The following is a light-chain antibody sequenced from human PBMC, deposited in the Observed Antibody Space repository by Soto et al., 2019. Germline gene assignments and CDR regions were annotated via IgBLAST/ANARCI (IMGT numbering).Light chain of an antibody. CDR1: SSNIKSYT. CDR2: SNS. CDR3: SAWDDSLNGVI. J-gene: IGLJ2*01. Sequence: QSVLTQPPSASGTPGQRVTISCSGSSSNIKSYTVHWYQQLPGTAPKLLIYSNSQRPSGVPDRFSGSKSGTSASLAISGLQSEDEADYYCSAWDDSLNGVIFGGGTKLTVL. V-gene: IGLV1-44*01.